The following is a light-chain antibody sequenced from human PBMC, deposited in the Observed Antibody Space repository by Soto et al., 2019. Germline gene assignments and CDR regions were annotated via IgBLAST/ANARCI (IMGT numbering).Light chain of an antibody. CDR3: QQRSNWIT. CDR2: DAS. J-gene: IGKJ5*01. Sequence: EIVLTHSPSTLSLSPVETATLSCRASQSISNYLAWYQHKPGQAPRLLIFDASNRATGIPARFSGSGSGTDFTLTISSLEPEDFAVYYCQQRSNWITFGQGTRLEIK. CDR1: QSISNY. V-gene: IGKV3-11*01.